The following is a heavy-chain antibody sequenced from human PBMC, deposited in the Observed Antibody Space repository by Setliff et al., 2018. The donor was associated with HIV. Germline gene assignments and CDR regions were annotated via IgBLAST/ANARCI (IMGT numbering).Heavy chain of an antibody. J-gene: IGHJ4*02. D-gene: IGHD1-1*01. Sequence: SETLSLTCTVSGDSITSSIYYWGWIRQHPGKGLEWIGYIFYSGDTSYNPSLKSRPTLSLDTSKNQFSLKLTSVTAADTGTYYCARDSEPMSGTWYDYWGQGTLVTVSS. CDR2: IFYSGDT. CDR1: GDSITSSIYY. CDR3: ARDSEPMSGTWYDY. V-gene: IGHV4-31*03.